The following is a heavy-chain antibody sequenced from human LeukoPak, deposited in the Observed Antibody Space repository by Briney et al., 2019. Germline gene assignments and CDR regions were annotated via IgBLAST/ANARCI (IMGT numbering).Heavy chain of an antibody. V-gene: IGHV3-23*01. Sequence: PGRSLRLSCAASGFTFSSYAMHWVRQAPGKGLEWVSAISGSGGSTYYAHSVKGRFTISRDNSKNTLYLQMNSLRAEDTAVYYCAKDREPRKDIVVVPASHPFYYYYMDVWGKGTTVTVSS. CDR3: AKDREPRKDIVVVPASHPFYYYYMDV. D-gene: IGHD2-2*01. CDR1: GFTFSSYA. J-gene: IGHJ6*03. CDR2: ISGSGGST.